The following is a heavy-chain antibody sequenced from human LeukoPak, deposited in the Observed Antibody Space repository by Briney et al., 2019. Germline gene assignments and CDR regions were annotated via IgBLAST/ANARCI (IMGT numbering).Heavy chain of an antibody. CDR1: GFTFSSYW. CDR2: INSDGSST. Sequence: GGSLRLSCAASGFTFSSYWMHWVRQAPGKGLVWVSRINSDGSSTSYADSVKGRFTISRDNSKNTLYLQMNSLRAEDTAVYYCAPLRFLEWFNQGYYYGMDVWGQGTTVTVSS. CDR3: APLRFLEWFNQGYYYGMDV. V-gene: IGHV3-74*01. J-gene: IGHJ6*02. D-gene: IGHD3-3*01.